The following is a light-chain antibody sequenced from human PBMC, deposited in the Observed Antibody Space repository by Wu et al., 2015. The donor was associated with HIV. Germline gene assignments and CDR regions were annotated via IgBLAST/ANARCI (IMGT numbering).Light chain of an antibody. Sequence: EIVMTQSPATLSVSPGERATLTCRASQSVSNNLAWYQQKPGQAPRVLIYGASTRATGIPARYSGSGSGTEFTLTISSLQSEDFAVYFCQQYDNRPVTFGPGTKVDIK. V-gene: IGKV3-15*01. CDR1: QSVSNN. CDR2: GAS. J-gene: IGKJ3*01. CDR3: QQYDNRPVT.